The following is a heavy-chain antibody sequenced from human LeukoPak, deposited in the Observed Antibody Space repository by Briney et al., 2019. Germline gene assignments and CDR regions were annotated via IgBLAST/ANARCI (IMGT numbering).Heavy chain of an antibody. D-gene: IGHD3-16*02. CDR1: GYTFTSYG. Sequence: GASVKVSCKASGYTFTSYGISWVRQAPGQGLEWMGWISAYNGNTNYAQKLQGGVTMTTDTSTSTAYMELRSLRSDDTAVYYCARDGSYIGGVIVSGDYWGQGTLVTVSS. J-gene: IGHJ4*02. CDR3: ARDGSYIGGVIVSGDY. CDR2: ISAYNGNT. V-gene: IGHV1-18*01.